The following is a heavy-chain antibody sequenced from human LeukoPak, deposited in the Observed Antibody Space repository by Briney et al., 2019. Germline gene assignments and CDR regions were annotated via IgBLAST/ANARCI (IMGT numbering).Heavy chain of an antibody. J-gene: IGHJ4*02. CDR1: GGSFSGYY. CDR3: ASSVDTAMVGGY. CDR2: INHSGST. Sequence: SETLSLTCAAYGGSFSGYYWSWIRQPPGKGLEWIGEINHSGSTNYNPSLKGRISISVDTSKNQFFLKLSSVTAADTAVYYCASSVDTAMVGGYWGQGTLVTVSS. D-gene: IGHD5-18*01. V-gene: IGHV4-34*01.